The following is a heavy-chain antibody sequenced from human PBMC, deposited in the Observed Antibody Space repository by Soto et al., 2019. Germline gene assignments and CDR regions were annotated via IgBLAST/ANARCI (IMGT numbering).Heavy chain of an antibody. CDR2: IIPIFGTA. CDR1: GGTFSSYA. V-gene: IGHV1-69*13. CDR3: ARVLDSDVDTAMVKDY. D-gene: IGHD5-18*01. Sequence: SVKVSCKASGGTFSSYAISWVRQAPGQGLEWMGGIIPIFGTANYAQKFQGRVTITADESTSTAYMELSSLRSEDTAAYYCARVLDSDVDTAMVKDYWGQGTLVTVSS. J-gene: IGHJ4*02.